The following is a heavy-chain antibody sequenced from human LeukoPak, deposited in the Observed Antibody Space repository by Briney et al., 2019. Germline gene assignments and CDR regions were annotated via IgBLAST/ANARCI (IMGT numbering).Heavy chain of an antibody. CDR1: GGSFSGYY. D-gene: IGHD6-13*01. CDR2: INHSGST. V-gene: IGHV4-34*01. Sequence: SETLSLTCAVYGGSFSGYYWSWIRQPPGKGLEWIGEINHSGSTNYNPSLKSRVTISVDTSKNQFSLKLSSVTAADTAVYYCARQQLAQHFDYWGQGTLVTVSS. CDR3: ARQQLAQHFDY. J-gene: IGHJ4*02.